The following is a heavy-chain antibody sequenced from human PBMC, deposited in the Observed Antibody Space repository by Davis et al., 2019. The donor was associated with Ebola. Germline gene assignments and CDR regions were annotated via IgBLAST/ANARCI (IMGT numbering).Heavy chain of an antibody. J-gene: IGHJ6*02. D-gene: IGHD6-19*01. Sequence: ASVQVSCKASGYTFTSYDINWVRQPTGQGLEWMGWMNPNSGNTAYAQKFQGRVTMTRNTSISTAYMELSSLRSEDTAVYYCARGRGQWLVGEILYYYYCGVDVWGQGTTVTVSS. CDR1: GYTFTSYD. CDR2: MNPNSGNT. V-gene: IGHV1-8*01. CDR3: ARGRGQWLVGEILYYYYCGVDV.